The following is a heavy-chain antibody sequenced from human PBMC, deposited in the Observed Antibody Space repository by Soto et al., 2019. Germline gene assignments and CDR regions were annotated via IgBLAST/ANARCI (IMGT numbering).Heavy chain of an antibody. CDR3: ARWKEYYYYMDV. CDR1: GYTFTSYD. V-gene: IGHV1-8*01. J-gene: IGHJ6*03. Sequence: GASVKVSCKASGYTFTSYDINWVRQATGQGLEWMGWMNPNGGNTGYAQKFQGRVTMTRNTSISTAYMELSSLRSEDTAVYYCARWKEYYYYMDVWGKGTTVTVSS. D-gene: IGHD1-1*01. CDR2: MNPNGGNT.